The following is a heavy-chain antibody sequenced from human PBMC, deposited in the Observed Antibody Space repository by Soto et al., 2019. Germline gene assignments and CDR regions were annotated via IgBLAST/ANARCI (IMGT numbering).Heavy chain of an antibody. J-gene: IGHJ3*02. CDR2: ISSSGSTI. CDR1: GFTFSSYE. V-gene: IGHV3-48*03. D-gene: IGHD4-17*01. Sequence: EVQLVESGGGLVQPGGSLRLSCAASGFTFSSYEMNWVRQAPGKGLEWVSYISSSGSTIYYADSVKGRFTISRDNAKNSLYLQMNSLRAEDTAVYYCASQGGDPLAFDIWGQGTMVTVSS. CDR3: ASQGGDPLAFDI.